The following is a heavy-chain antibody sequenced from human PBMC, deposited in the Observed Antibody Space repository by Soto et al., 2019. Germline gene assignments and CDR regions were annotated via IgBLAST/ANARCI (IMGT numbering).Heavy chain of an antibody. D-gene: IGHD7-27*01. J-gene: IGHJ5*02. Sequence: SETLSLTCSVSGASISRGAYYWSWIHQHPGKGLEWIGNIYYSGSAYYNPSLKSRVAISVDTSQNQFSLRLSSVTAADTAVYYCARGVLANWGPENWFDPWGQGTLVTVSS. V-gene: IGHV4-31*03. CDR2: IYYSGSA. CDR1: GASISRGAYY. CDR3: ARGVLANWGPENWFDP.